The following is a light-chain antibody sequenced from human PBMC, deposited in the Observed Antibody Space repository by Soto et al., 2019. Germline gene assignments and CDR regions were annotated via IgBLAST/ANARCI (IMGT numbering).Light chain of an antibody. CDR3: QQYGGSHPIT. CDR2: GAS. CDR1: QSVSNSQ. V-gene: IGKV3-20*01. Sequence: EIVLTQSPVTLSLSPGERATLSCMAIQSVSNSQLAWHQQKPGQAPRLLIYGASRRAAGIPDRFSGSGSGTDFSLTISRVDPEDFAVYYCQQYGGSHPITFGQGTRLEI. J-gene: IGKJ5*01.